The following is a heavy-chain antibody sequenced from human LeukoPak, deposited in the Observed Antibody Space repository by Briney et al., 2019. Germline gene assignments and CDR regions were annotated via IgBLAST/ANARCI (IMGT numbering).Heavy chain of an antibody. V-gene: IGHV4-59*01. CDR1: GGSISSYY. J-gene: IGHJ4*02. CDR2: IYYSGST. CDR3: ARVTCTNGVCYDFDY. D-gene: IGHD2-8*01. Sequence: SETLSLTCTVSGGSISSYYWSWIRQPPGKGLEGNGYIYYSGSTNYNPSLKSRVTISVDTSKNQFSLKLSSVTAADTAVYYCARVTCTNGVCYDFDYWGQGTLVTVSS.